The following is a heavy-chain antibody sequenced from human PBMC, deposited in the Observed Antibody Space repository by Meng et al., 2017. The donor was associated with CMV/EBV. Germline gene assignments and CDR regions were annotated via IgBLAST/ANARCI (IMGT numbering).Heavy chain of an antibody. CDR2: IIPIFGTA. V-gene: IGHV1-69*12. CDR1: GGTSSSYA. J-gene: IGHJ2*01. Sequence: QVQLVQLGAEVKKPGSPVKVSCKASGGTSSSYAISWVRQAPGQGLEWMGGIIPIFGTANYAQKFQGRVTITADESTSTAYMELSSLRSEDTAVYYCAREVDDYGDGWYFDLWGRGTLVTVSS. CDR3: AREVDDYGDGWYFDL. D-gene: IGHD4-17*01.